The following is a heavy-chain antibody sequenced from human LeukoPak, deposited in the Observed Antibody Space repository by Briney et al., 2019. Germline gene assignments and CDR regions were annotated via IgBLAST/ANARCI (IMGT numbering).Heavy chain of an antibody. CDR2: IYTSGST. Sequence: SESLSLTCTFSGGSLCSGSYYWSWIRQPAGKGLEWIGHIYTSGSTKYNPSLKSRVTISVDTSKNQFSLKLSSVPAADTAVYYCARDSAKLGYFDYWGQGTLVTVSS. V-gene: IGHV4-61*09. CDR3: ARDSAKLGYFDY. D-gene: IGHD3-16*01. J-gene: IGHJ4*02. CDR1: GGSLCSGSYY.